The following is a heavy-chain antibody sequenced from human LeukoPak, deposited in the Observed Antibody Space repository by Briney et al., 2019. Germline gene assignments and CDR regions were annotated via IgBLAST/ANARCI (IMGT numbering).Heavy chain of an antibody. CDR2: IHYSGST. V-gene: IGHV4-59*12. J-gene: IGHJ4*02. Sequence: PSETLSLTCTISGGSIGGSYWSWIRQPPGKGLQWIGYIHYSGSTDYSPSLRSRVTISVDTSKNQFSLKVSSVTAADTAVYYCARGYGSGFAYWGQGTLVTVSS. CDR1: GGSIGGSY. D-gene: IGHD3-10*01. CDR3: ARGYGSGFAY.